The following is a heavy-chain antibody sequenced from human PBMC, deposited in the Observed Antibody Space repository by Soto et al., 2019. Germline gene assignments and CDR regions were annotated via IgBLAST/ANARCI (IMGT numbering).Heavy chain of an antibody. D-gene: IGHD3-22*01. J-gene: IGHJ4*02. CDR3: ATAADYYDSSAPATPDY. CDR1: GYTFTGYY. V-gene: IGHV1-2*02. CDR2: INPNSGGT. Sequence: ASVKVSCKASGYTFTGYYMHWVRQAPGQGLEWMGWINPNSGGTNYAQKFQGRVTMTRDTSISTAYMELSRLRSGDTAVYYCATAADYYDSSAPATPDYWGQGTLVTVSS.